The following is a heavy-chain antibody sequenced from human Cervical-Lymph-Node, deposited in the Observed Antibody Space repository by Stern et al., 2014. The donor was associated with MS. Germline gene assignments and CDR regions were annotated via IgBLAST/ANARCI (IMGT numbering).Heavy chain of an antibody. CDR3: ASAYSSSHYYFDY. V-gene: IGHV3-33*01. J-gene: IGHJ4*02. CDR1: GFSFSRYA. CDR2: IWYDGSNP. D-gene: IGHD6-13*01. Sequence: VQLVQSGGGVVQPGRPLRLSCAASGFSFSRYAMHWVRQAPGKGLEWVALIWYDGSNPYYADSVTGRFPIPRDNFKNTLYLQMNSLRAEDTAVYYCASAYSSSHYYFDYWGQGTLVTVSS.